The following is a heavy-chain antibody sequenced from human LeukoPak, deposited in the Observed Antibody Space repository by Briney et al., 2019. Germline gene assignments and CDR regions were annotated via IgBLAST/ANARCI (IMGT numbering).Heavy chain of an antibody. V-gene: IGHV3-73*01. CDR3: RGYCSSTSCYKGGLDY. Sequence: GGSLRLSCAASGFTFSGSAMHWVRQASGKGLEWVGRIRSKANSYATAYAASVKGRFTISRDDSKNTAYLQMNSLKTEDTAVYCCRGYCSSTSCYKGGLDYWGQGTLVTVSS. D-gene: IGHD2-2*02. CDR2: IRSKANSYAT. J-gene: IGHJ4*02. CDR1: GFTFSGSA.